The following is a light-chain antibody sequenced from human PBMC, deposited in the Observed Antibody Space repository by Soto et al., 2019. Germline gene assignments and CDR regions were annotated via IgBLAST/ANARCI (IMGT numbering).Light chain of an antibody. CDR1: SSDVGGYNY. J-gene: IGLJ3*02. V-gene: IGLV2-14*03. Sequence: QSALTQPASVSGSPGQSITISCTGTSSDVGGYNYVSWFQQHPGKATKLKIYEVSNRPSGVSNRFSGSKSGYTASLTISELQAEDEADYYCTSFTSSSTWVFGGGTQLTVL. CDR3: TSFTSSSTWV. CDR2: EVS.